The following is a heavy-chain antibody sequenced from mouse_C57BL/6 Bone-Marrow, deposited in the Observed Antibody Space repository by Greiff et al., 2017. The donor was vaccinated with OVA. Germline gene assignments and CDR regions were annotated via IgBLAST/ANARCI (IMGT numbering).Heavy chain of an antibody. CDR3: ARSPYYYGSSYGYWYFDV. J-gene: IGHJ1*03. V-gene: IGHV1-75*01. CDR2: IFPGSGST. CDR1: GYTFTDYY. Sequence: QVQLQQSGPELVKPGASVKISCKASGYTFTDYYINWVKQRPGQGLEWIGWIFPGSGSTYYNEKFKGKATLTVDKSSSTAYMLLSSLTSEDSAVYFCARSPYYYGSSYGYWYFDVWGTGTTVTVSS. D-gene: IGHD1-1*01.